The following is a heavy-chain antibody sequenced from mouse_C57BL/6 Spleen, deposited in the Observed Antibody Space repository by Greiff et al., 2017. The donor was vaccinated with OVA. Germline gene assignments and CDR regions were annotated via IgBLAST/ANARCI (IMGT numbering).Heavy chain of an antibody. D-gene: IGHD1-1*01. CDR3: TRDYYGSIPYAMDY. Sequence: DVMLVESGEGLVKPGGSLKLSCAASGFTFSSYAMSWVRQTPEKRLEWVAYISSGGDYIYYADTVKGRFTISRDNARNTLYLQMSSLKSEDTAMYYCTRDYYGSIPYAMDYWGQGTSVTVSS. CDR1: GFTFSSYA. J-gene: IGHJ4*01. CDR2: ISSGGDYI. V-gene: IGHV5-9-1*02.